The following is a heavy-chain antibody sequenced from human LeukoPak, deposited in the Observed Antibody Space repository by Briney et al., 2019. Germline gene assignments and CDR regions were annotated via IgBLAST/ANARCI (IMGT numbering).Heavy chain of an antibody. D-gene: IGHD4-17*01. V-gene: IGHV4-4*07. J-gene: IGHJ2*01. CDR2: IYIGGST. Sequence: GSLRLSCAASGFTFSSYSMNWVRQAPGKGLEWIGRIYIGGSTNYNPSLKSRVTMSLDASKNQVSLKLSSVTAADTAVYYCARGGAATTLWYFDLWGRGTLVTVSS. CDR1: GFTFSSYS. CDR3: ARGGAATTLWYFDL.